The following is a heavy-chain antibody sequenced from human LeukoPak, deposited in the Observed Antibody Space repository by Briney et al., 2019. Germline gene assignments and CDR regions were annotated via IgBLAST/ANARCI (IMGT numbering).Heavy chain of an antibody. CDR1: GGSISSYY. CDR2: IYYSGST. Sequence: PSETLSLTCTVSGGSISSYYWSWIRQPPGKGLEWIGYIYYSGSTNYNPSLKSRVTISVDTSKNQFSLKLSSVTAADTAVYYCARDAYYDSSGYYFGYWGQGALVTVSS. D-gene: IGHD3-22*01. CDR3: ARDAYYDSSGYYFGY. J-gene: IGHJ4*02. V-gene: IGHV4-59*01.